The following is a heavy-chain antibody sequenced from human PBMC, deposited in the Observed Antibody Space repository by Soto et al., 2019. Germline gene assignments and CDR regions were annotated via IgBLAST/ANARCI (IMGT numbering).Heavy chain of an antibody. CDR2: ISGSGNYT. CDR3: AREGINNYNEYYFDS. CDR1: GFTFSSYS. D-gene: IGHD4-4*01. J-gene: IGHJ4*02. V-gene: IGHV3-21*01. Sequence: GGSLRLSCAASGFTFSSYSMNWVREAPGKGLEWVSSISGSGNYTHYADFLRGRFTISRDNAKTSLYLQMNSLRAEDTAVYYCAREGINNYNEYYFDSWGQGTVVTVSS.